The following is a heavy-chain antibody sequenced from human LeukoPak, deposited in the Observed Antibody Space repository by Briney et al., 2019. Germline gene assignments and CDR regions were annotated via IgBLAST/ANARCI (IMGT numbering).Heavy chain of an antibody. V-gene: IGHV4-39*07. CDR3: ARDSRNYYDSSGRYYFDY. CDR1: GGSISSFYWSWFY. D-gene: IGHD3-22*01. J-gene: IGHJ4*02. CDR2: IFRSGTT. Sequence: SETLSLTCTVSGGSISSFYWSWFYWSWIRQPPGKGLEWIGSIFRSGTTYYNPSLRSRVTISVDTSKNQFSLKLSSVTAADTAVYYCARDSRNYYDSSGRYYFDYWGQGTLVTVSS.